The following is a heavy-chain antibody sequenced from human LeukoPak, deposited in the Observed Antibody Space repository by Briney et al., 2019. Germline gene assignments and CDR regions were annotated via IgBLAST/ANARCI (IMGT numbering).Heavy chain of an antibody. J-gene: IGHJ6*02. CDR3: ARGSWTYYYGMDV. D-gene: IGHD2-15*01. CDR2: IYYSGST. CDR1: GGSVSSGSYY. Sequence: SETLSLTCTVSGGSVSSGSYYWSWIRQPPGKGLEWIGYIYYSGSTNYNPSLKSRVTISVDTSRNQFSLKLSSVTAADTAVYYCARGSWTYYYGMDVWGQGTTVTVSS. V-gene: IGHV4-61*01.